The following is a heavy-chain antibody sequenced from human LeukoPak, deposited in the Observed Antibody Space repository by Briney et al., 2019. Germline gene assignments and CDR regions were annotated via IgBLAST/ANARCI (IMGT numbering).Heavy chain of an antibody. D-gene: IGHD3-10*01. J-gene: IGHJ4*02. Sequence: PSETLSLTCTVSGGSFSSYYWSWIRQPAGKGLEWIGRIYTSGITNYNTNYNPSLSSRVTMSVDTSKNQFSVELNSATAADTAVYFCARAIWYGSGTTAFDYWGPGTLVTVSS. V-gene: IGHV4-4*07. CDR1: GGSFSSYY. CDR2: IYTSGITNYNT. CDR3: ARAIWYGSGTTAFDY.